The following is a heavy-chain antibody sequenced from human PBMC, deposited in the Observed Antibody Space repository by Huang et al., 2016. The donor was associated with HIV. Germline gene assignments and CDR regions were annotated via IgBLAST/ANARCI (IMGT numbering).Heavy chain of an antibody. V-gene: IGHV4-34*01. CDR2: SNHSGST. D-gene: IGHD1-1*01. CDR3: ARERMMSWLDDHDAFDI. Sequence: QVQLQQWGAGLLKPSETLSLTCAVYGGSFSGYYWSWIRQSPGKGLEWIGESNHSGSTNYNPSLKSRLTISVDTSKNQLSLKLSSVTAADTAVYYCARERMMSWLDDHDAFDIWGQGTMVTVSS. CDR1: GGSFSGYY. J-gene: IGHJ3*02.